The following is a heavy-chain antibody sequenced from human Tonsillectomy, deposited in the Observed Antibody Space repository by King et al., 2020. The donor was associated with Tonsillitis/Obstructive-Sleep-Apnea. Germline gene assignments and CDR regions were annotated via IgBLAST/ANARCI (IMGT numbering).Heavy chain of an antibody. D-gene: IGHD2-21*01. CDR1: GGSISSHY. J-gene: IGHJ3*02. Sequence: QLQESGPGLVKPSETLSLTCTVSGGSISSHYWSWIRQPPGKGLEWIGYIYYSGGTNYNPSLKSRVTISVDTSKNQFSLKLCSVTAADTAVYDCVRDIVVEAGGGSFYIWGQGTMVTVSS. CDR2: IYYSGGT. V-gene: IGHV4-59*11. CDR3: VRDIVVEAGGGSFYI.